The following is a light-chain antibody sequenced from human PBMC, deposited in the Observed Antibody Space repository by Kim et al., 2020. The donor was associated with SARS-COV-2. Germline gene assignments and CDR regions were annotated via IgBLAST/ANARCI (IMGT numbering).Light chain of an antibody. CDR3: QQRHAWPVT. V-gene: IGKV3-11*01. CDR2: DTS. CDR1: QGVTSV. Sequence: LSPGHRAPPPCRASQGVTSVLAWYQQKPGQAPRIFIYDTSNRAGGVPARFSGSGSGTDFTLTISSLEPEDFAVYYCQQRHAWPVTFGQGTRLEIK. J-gene: IGKJ5*01.